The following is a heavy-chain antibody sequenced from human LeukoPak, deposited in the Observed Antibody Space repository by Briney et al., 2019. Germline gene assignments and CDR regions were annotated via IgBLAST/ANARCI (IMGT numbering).Heavy chain of an antibody. CDR2: ISAYNGNT. CDR1: GYTFTSYG. Sequence: ASVKVSCKASGYTFTSYGISWVRQAPGQGLEWMGWISAYNGNTSYAQKFQGRVTMTRNTSISTAYMELSSLRSEDTAVYYCARVSGYWSEFDYWGQGTLVTVSS. J-gene: IGHJ4*02. V-gene: IGHV1-18*01. CDR3: ARVSGYWSEFDY. D-gene: IGHD3-22*01.